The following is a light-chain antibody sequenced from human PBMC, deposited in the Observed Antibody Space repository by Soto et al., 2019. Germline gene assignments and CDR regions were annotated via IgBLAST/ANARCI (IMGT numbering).Light chain of an antibody. J-gene: IGKJ3*01. Sequence: DFVMTQSPDSLAVSLGERATINCKSSQSVLYSSNNKNYLAWYQQKPGQPPKLLLYWASTRESGVPDRFSGSGSGTDFSLTISSLQAADVAVYFCQQYYATPFTFGPGTKVDI. CDR3: QQYYATPFT. CDR2: WAS. V-gene: IGKV4-1*01. CDR1: QSVLYSSNNKNY.